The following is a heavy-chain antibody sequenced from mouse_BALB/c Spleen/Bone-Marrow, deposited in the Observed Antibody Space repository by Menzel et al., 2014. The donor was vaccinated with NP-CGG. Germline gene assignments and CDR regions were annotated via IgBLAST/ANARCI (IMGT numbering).Heavy chain of an antibody. Sequence: EVQLQQSGAELVKPGASVKLSCSASGFNIKDTYIHWVKQRPEQGLEWIGRIDPANGYTKYDPKFQGKATITADTSSHTAYLQLTILASEVTAVYYCARLGVFAYWAQGTLVTVSA. CDR3: ARLGVFAY. V-gene: IGHV14-3*02. CDR1: GFNIKDTY. J-gene: IGHJ3*01. D-gene: IGHD4-1*01. CDR2: IDPANGYT.